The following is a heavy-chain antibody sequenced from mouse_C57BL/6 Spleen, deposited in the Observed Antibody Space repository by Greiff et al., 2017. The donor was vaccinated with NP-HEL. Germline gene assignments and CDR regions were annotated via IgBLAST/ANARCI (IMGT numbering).Heavy chain of an antibody. V-gene: IGHV2-9-1*01. Sequence: QVQLKESGPGLVAPSQSLSIPCTVSGFSLTSYAISWVRQPPGKGLEWLGVIWTGGGTNYNSALKSRLSISKDNSKSQGFLKMNSLQTDDTARYYWARYSNYEDYAMDYWGQGTSVTVSS. J-gene: IGHJ4*01. CDR1: GFSLTSYA. CDR3: ARYSNYEDYAMDY. CDR2: IWTGGGT. D-gene: IGHD2-5*01.